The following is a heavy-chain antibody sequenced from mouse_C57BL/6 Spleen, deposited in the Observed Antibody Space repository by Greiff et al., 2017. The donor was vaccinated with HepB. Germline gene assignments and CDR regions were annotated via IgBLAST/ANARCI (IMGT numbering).Heavy chain of an antibody. Sequence: VQLQQSGPVLVKPGASVKMSCKASGYTFTDYYMNWVKQSHGKSLEWIGVINPYNGGTSYNQKFKGKATLTVDKSSSTAYMELNSLTSEDSAVYYCARGRRDYFDYWGQGTTLTVSS. CDR1: GYTFTDYY. D-gene: IGHD1-1*01. V-gene: IGHV1-19*01. CDR3: ARGRRDYFDY. J-gene: IGHJ2*01. CDR2: INPYNGGT.